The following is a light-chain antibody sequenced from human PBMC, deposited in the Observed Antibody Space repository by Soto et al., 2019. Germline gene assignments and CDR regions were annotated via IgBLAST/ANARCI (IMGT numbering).Light chain of an antibody. CDR2: EVT. CDR1: SSDVGGYNF. J-gene: IGLJ3*02. CDR3: TSYTNTTTLV. V-gene: IGLV2-14*01. Sequence: QSVLTQPASVSGSPGQSITISCTGTSSDVGGYNFVSWYQQHPGKAPQLMIYEVTNRPSGVSNRFSGSKSGNTASLTISGLQADDEADYYCTSYTNTTTLVFGGGTKVTVL.